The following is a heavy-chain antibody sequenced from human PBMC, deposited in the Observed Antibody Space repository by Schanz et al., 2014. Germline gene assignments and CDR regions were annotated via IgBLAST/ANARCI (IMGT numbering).Heavy chain of an antibody. CDR3: AKDMSIFCSHGLDA. V-gene: IGHV3-9*01. CDR1: GFTFDDNA. J-gene: IGHJ3*01. Sequence: EVQLVESGGALIQPGGSPRLSCAASGFTFDDNAMHWVRQSPGKGPEWVSGLSWNSGDIAYADSVKGRFTVSRDNFRNSVFLQMNSLEPGDTALYFCAKDMSIFCSHGLDAWGPGTMVTVSA. CDR2: LSWNSGDI. D-gene: IGHD3-3*01.